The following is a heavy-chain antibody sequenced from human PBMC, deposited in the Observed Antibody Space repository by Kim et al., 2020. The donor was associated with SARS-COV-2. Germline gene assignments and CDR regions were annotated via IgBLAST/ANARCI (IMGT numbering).Heavy chain of an antibody. CDR3: ARGLYCSSTSCYIGGRQYYFDD. D-gene: IGHD2-2*02. CDR2: INPNSGGT. J-gene: IGHJ4*02. Sequence: ASVKVSCKASGYTFTGYYMHWVRQAPGQGLEWMGRINPNSGGTNYAQKFQGRVTMTRDTSISTAYMELSRLRSDDTAVYYCARGLYCSSTSCYIGGRQYYFDDWGQGTLVTVSS. CDR1: GYTFTGYY. V-gene: IGHV1-2*06.